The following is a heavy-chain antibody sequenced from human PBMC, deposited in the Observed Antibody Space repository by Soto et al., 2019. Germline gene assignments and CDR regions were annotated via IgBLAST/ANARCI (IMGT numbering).Heavy chain of an antibody. CDR2: ISGGGDTT. V-gene: IGHV3-23*01. D-gene: IGHD3-10*01. CDR1: GFTFNNYA. CDR3: AKGRGGSGSLTHRVDF. Sequence: EVQLLESGGGLVQPGGSLRLSCAASGFTFNNYAMTWVRQAPGKGLECVSGISGGGDTTSYADSVKGRFTVSRDGSKNTLYLQMSSLRAEDTALYYRAKGRGGSGSLTHRVDFWGQGTLVTVSS. J-gene: IGHJ4*02.